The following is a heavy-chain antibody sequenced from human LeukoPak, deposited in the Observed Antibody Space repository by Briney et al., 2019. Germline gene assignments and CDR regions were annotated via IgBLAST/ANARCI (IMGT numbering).Heavy chain of an antibody. V-gene: IGHV4-39*07. CDR1: GGSISSNSYY. D-gene: IGHD3-9*01. J-gene: IGHJ4*02. Sequence: SETLSLTCTVSGGSISSNSYYWGWIRQSPGMGLEWIGSIYYSGTTYYNPSLKSRVSISIDTSKNQFSLKLRSVTAADTAMYYCARYHHGFDDFWGQGTLVTVSS. CDR2: IYYSGTT. CDR3: ARYHHGFDDF.